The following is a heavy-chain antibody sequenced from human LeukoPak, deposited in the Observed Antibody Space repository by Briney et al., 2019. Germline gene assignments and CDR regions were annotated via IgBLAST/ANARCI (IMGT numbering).Heavy chain of an antibody. J-gene: IGHJ4*02. CDR2: IIPVLGIA. V-gene: IGHV1-69*04. D-gene: IGHD2-21*01. Sequence: ASVKVSCKASGGTFSSYAISWVRQAPGQGLEWMGRIIPVLGIANYAQKFQGRVTITADKSTSTAYMELSSLRSEDTAVYYCGVAAGYYFDYWGQGTLVTVSS. CDR3: GVAAGYYFDY. CDR1: GGTFSSYA.